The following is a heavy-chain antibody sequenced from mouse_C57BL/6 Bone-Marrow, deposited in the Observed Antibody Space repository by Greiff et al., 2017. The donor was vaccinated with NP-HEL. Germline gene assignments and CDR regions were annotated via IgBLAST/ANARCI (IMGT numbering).Heavy chain of an antibody. CDR1: GYTFTSYW. CDR2: IHPNSGST. D-gene: IGHD2-3*01. CDR3: ARSWLLPWYFDV. Sequence: QVQLQQPGAELVKPGASVKLSCKASGYTFTSYWMHWVKQRPGQGLEWIGMIHPNSGSTNYNEKFKSKATLTVDKSSSTAYMQLSSLTSEDSAVYYCARSWLLPWYFDVWGRGTTVSVSS. J-gene: IGHJ1*03. V-gene: IGHV1-64*01.